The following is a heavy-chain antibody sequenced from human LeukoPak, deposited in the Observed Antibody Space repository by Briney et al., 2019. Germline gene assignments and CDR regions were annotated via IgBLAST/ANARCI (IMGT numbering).Heavy chain of an antibody. CDR1: GFTFSSYS. J-gene: IGHJ4*02. CDR3: AREVLDIVEPGTNTIDY. D-gene: IGHD2-8*01. V-gene: IGHV3-21*01. CDR2: ISSSSYK. Sequence: GGSLRLSCAASGFTFSSYSMNWVRQAPGKGLEWVSSISSSSYKYYADSVKGRFIVSRDNAKNLLFLQMNSLRVEDTALYFCAREVLDIVEPGTNTIDYWGQGTRVTVSS.